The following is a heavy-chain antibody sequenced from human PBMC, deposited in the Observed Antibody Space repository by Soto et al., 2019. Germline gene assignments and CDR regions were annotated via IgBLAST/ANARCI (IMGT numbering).Heavy chain of an antibody. D-gene: IGHD3-10*01. CDR3: ARGGYYGSGTRSYYYYGMDV. CDR1: GGSISSGDYY. V-gene: IGHV4-30-4*01. Sequence: SETLSLTCTVSGGSISSGDYYWSWIRQPPGKGLEWIGYIYYSGSTYYNPSLKSRVTISVDTSKNQFSLKLSSVTAADTAVYYCARGGYYGSGTRSYYYYGMDVWGQGTTVTV. J-gene: IGHJ6*02. CDR2: IYYSGST.